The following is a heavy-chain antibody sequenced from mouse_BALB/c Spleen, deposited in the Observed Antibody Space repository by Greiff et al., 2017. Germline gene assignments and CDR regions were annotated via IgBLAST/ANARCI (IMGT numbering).Heavy chain of an antibody. J-gene: IGHJ3*01. Sequence: QVQLQQSGAELARPGASVKMSCKASGYTFTSYTMHWVKQRPGQGLEWIGYINPSSGYTNYNQKFKDKATLTADKSSSTAYMQLSSLTSEDSAVYYCARDGNYPSWFAYWGQGTLVTVSA. CDR2: INPSSGYT. V-gene: IGHV1-4*01. CDR1: GYTFTSYT. D-gene: IGHD2-1*01. CDR3: ARDGNYPSWFAY.